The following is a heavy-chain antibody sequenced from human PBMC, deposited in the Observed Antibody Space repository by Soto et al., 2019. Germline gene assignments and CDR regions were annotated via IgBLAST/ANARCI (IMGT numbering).Heavy chain of an antibody. Sequence: PSETLSLTCTISGGSISNYYWTWIRQTPGKGLEWIGYIYYSGSTYYNPSLKSRVTISVDTSKNQFSLKLSSVTAADTAVYYCARDLVVRGVITWFDPWGQGTLVTVSS. CDR3: ARDLVVRGVITWFDP. J-gene: IGHJ5*02. D-gene: IGHD3-10*01. CDR1: GGSISNYY. CDR2: IYYSGST. V-gene: IGHV4-59*12.